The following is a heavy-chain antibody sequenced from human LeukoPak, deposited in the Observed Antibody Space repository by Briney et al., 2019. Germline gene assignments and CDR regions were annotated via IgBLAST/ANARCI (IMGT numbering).Heavy chain of an antibody. CDR1: GGSISS. CDR3: ARGVVAAPQTFDY. CDR2: IYFIGST. D-gene: IGHD2-15*01. J-gene: IGHJ4*02. V-gene: IGHV4-61*08. Sequence: SETLSLTCTVSGGSISSFYWSWFYWSWIRQPPGKRLEWIGYIYFIGSTNYNPSLKSRVTISVDTSKSQFSLKLSSVTAADTAVYYCARGVVAAPQTFDYWGQGTLVTVSS.